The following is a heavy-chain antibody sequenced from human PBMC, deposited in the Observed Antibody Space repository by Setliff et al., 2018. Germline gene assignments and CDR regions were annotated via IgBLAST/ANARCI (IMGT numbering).Heavy chain of an antibody. Sequence: GGSLRLSCAASGFTFRSYAMSWVRQAPGKGLEWVSGVSGSGGSTYYADSVKGRFTISRDNSKNTLYRQMNSLRAEDTAVYYCAKDSSYSMIVVVIPFDYWGQGTLVTVSS. D-gene: IGHD3-22*01. V-gene: IGHV3-23*01. CDR1: GFTFRSYA. CDR2: VSGSGGST. J-gene: IGHJ4*02. CDR3: AKDSSYSMIVVVIPFDY.